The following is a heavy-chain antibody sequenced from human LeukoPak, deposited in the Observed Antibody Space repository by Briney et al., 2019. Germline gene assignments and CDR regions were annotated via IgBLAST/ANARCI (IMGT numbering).Heavy chain of an antibody. CDR2: IYYSGST. CDR1: GGSISSYY. Sequence: SETLSLTCTVSGGSISSYYWGWIRQPPGKGLEWIGSIYYSGSTYYNPSLKSRVTISVDTSKNQFSLKLSSVTAADTAVYYCARRVGIAARPGFDYWGQGTLVTVSS. J-gene: IGHJ4*02. V-gene: IGHV4-39*01. D-gene: IGHD6-6*01. CDR3: ARRVGIAARPGFDY.